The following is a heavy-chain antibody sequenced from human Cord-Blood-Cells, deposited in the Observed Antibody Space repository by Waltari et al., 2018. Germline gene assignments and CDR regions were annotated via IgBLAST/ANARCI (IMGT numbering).Heavy chain of an antibody. CDR2: INPNSGGT. CDR1: GYTFTGYY. V-gene: IGHV1-2*04. D-gene: IGHD6-6*01. J-gene: IGHJ3*02. CDR3: ARASHSSSADDACDI. Sequence: QVQLVQSGAEVKKPGASVKVSCKASGYTFTGYYMHWVRPAPGQGLEWMGWINPNSGGTNDAQKFQGWVTMTRDTSISTAYMELSRLRSDDTAVYYCARASHSSSADDACDIWGQGTMVTVSS.